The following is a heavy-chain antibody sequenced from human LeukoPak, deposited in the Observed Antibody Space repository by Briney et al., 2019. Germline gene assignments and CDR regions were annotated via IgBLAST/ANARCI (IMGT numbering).Heavy chain of an antibody. Sequence: ASVKVSCKASGDTFSSYAISWVRQAPGQGLEWMGGIIPVFGSANYAQKFQGRVTITTDESTSTVYMELSSLRFEDTAVYYCARAPTFGVVITNWFDPWGQGTLVTVSS. CDR2: IIPVFGSA. CDR3: ARAPTFGVVITNWFDP. V-gene: IGHV1-69*05. D-gene: IGHD3-3*01. J-gene: IGHJ5*02. CDR1: GDTFSSYA.